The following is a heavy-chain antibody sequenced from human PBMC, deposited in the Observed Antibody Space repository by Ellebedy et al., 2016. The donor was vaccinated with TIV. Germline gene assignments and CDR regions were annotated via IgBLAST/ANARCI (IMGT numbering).Heavy chain of an antibody. CDR3: ARLSRVYDSSGYNWFDP. D-gene: IGHD3-22*01. CDR2: FDPEDGET. V-gene: IGHV1-24*01. Sequence: AASVKVSCKVSGYSLIELSMHWMRQVPGKGLEWMGGFDPEDGETTYSQKFQGRVTMSEDTSTDTSYMELSSLRSEDTAVYYCARLSRVYDSSGYNWFDPWGQGTLVTVSS. CDR1: GYSLIELS. J-gene: IGHJ5*02.